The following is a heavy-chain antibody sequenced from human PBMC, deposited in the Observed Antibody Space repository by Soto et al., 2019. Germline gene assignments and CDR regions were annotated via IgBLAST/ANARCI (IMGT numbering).Heavy chain of an antibody. D-gene: IGHD3-22*01. Sequence: QVQLVESGGGVVQPGRSLRLSCAASGFTFSSYGMHWVRQAPGKGLEWVAVISYDGSNKYYADSVKGRFTISRDNSKNTLYLQMNSLRAEDTAVYYCAKVASSGIDYWGQGTLVTVSS. CDR3: AKVASSGIDY. CDR2: ISYDGSNK. V-gene: IGHV3-30*18. CDR1: GFTFSSYG. J-gene: IGHJ4*02.